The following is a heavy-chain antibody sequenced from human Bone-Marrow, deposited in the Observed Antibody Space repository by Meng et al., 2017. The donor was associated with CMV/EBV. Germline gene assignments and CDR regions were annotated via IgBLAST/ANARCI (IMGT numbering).Heavy chain of an antibody. V-gene: IGHV3-7*01. D-gene: IGHD6-6*01. CDR3: ASTAARPFYYYYYGMDV. CDR1: GFTFSSYA. J-gene: IGHJ6*01. Sequence: GESLKISCAASGFTFSSYAMHWVRQAPGKGLEWVANIKQDGSEKYYVDSVKGRFTISRDNAKNSLYLQMNSLRAEDTAVYYCASTAARPFYYYYYGMDVWGQGTTVNGAS. CDR2: IKQDGSEK.